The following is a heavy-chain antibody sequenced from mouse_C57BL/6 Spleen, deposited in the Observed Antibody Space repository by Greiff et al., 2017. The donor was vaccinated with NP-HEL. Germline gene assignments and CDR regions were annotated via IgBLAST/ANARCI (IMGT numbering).Heavy chain of an antibody. Sequence: EVQLQQSGTVLARPGASVKMSCKTSGYTFTSYWMHWVKQRPGQGLAWIGAIYPGNSDTSYNQKFKGKAKLTAVTSASTAYMELSSLTNEDSAVYYCTREYGNYEDWYFDVWGTGTTVTVSS. CDR1: GYTFTSYW. CDR3: TREYGNYEDWYFDV. CDR2: IYPGNSDT. V-gene: IGHV1-5*01. J-gene: IGHJ1*03. D-gene: IGHD2-10*02.